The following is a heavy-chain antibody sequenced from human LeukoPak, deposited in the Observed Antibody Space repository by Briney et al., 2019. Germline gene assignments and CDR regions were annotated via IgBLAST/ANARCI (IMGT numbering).Heavy chain of an antibody. CDR3: VRESGYSSGWYPY. V-gene: IGHV5-51*01. J-gene: IGHJ4*02. Sequence: GESLKISCKGSGYTFTNYWIAWVRQMPGKGLEWMGMIYPGDSDSRYSPSFQGQVTFSVDKSISTAYLQWSSLKASDSAMYYCVRESGYSSGWYPYWGQGTLVTVSS. D-gene: IGHD6-19*01. CDR2: IYPGDSDS. CDR1: GYTFTNYW.